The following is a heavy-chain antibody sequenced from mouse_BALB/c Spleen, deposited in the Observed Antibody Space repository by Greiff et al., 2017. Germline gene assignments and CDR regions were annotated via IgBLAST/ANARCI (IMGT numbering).Heavy chain of an antibody. J-gene: IGHJ2*01. Sequence: EVQLVESGGDLVKPGGSLKLSCAASGFTFSSYGMSWVRQTPDKRLEWVATISSGGSYTYYPDSVKGRFTISRDNAKNTLYLQMSSLKSEDTAMYYCARGGYGSRFDYWGQGTTLTVSS. CDR3: ARGGYGSRFDY. V-gene: IGHV5-6*01. CDR2: ISSGGSYT. D-gene: IGHD1-1*01. CDR1: GFTFSSYG.